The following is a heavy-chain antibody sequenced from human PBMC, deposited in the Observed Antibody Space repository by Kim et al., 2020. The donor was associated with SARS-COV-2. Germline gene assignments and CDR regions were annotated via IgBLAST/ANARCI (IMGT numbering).Heavy chain of an antibody. CDR3: ARVLGWILGVMDV. CDR1: GGSISSYY. J-gene: IGHJ6*02. CDR2: IYYSGST. D-gene: IGHD5-18*01. V-gene: IGHV4-59*13. Sequence: SETLSLTCTVSGGSISSYYWSWIWQPPGKGLEWIGYIYYSGSTNYNPSLKSRVTISVDTSKNQFSLKLSSVTAADTAVYYCARVLGWILGVMDVWGQGTTVTVSS.